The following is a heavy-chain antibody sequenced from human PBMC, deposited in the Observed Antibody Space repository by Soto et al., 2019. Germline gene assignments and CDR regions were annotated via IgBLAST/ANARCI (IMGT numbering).Heavy chain of an antibody. CDR1: GFTLSSYD. Sequence: PGGSLSLSCAASGFTLSSYDMHWVRQATGKGLEWVSAIGTAGDTYYPGSVKGRFTISRENAKNSLYLQMNSLRAGDTAVYYCARVGCSSTSCSYDYWGQGALVTVSS. V-gene: IGHV3-13*01. J-gene: IGHJ4*02. CDR3: ARVGCSSTSCSYDY. CDR2: IGTAGDT. D-gene: IGHD2-2*01.